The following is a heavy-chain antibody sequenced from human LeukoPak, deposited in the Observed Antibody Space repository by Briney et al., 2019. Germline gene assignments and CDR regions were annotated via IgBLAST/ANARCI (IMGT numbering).Heavy chain of an antibody. J-gene: IGHJ6*02. CDR2: ISGSGGST. V-gene: IGHV3-23*01. CDR1: GFTFSSYA. CDR3: ARGGISGWSENPSVRSSYYYYGMDV. D-gene: IGHD6-19*01. Sequence: GGSLRLSCAASGFTFSSYAMSWVRQAPGKGLEWVSAISGSGGSTYYADSVKGRFTISRDNSKNTLYLQMNSLRAEDTAVYYCARGGISGWSENPSVRSSYYYYGMDVWGQGTTVTVSS.